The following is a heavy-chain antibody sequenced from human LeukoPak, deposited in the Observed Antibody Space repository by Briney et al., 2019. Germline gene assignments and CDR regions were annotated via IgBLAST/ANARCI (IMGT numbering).Heavy chain of an antibody. CDR3: ARDAGNSSGWNDFDY. D-gene: IGHD6-19*01. V-gene: IGHV3-21*01. Sequence: NPGGSLRLSCAASGFTFSNYGMHWVRQAPGKGLEWVSFLSSSGSHVYYADSVKGRFTISRDNAKNSLYLQMNGLRAEDTAVYYCARDAGNSSGWNDFDYWGQGTLVTVSS. CDR1: GFTFSNYG. J-gene: IGHJ4*02. CDR2: LSSSGSHV.